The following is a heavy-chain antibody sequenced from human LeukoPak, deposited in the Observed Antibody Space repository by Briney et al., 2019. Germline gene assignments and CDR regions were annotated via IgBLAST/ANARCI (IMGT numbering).Heavy chain of an antibody. V-gene: IGHV3-21*01. Sequence: PEGPLRLSCAAPGFTFSSYSMNWVRQAPGKGLEWVSSISSSSSYIYYADSVKGRFTISRDNAKNSLYLQMNSLRAEDTAVYYCARGTGINFDYWGQGTLVTVSS. CDR2: ISSSSSYI. CDR3: ARGTGINFDY. CDR1: GFTFSSYS. J-gene: IGHJ4*02. D-gene: IGHD7-27*01.